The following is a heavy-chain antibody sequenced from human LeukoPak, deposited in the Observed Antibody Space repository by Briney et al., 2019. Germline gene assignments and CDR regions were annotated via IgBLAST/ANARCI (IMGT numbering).Heavy chain of an antibody. CDR2: IYYSGST. D-gene: IGHD3-10*01. Sequence: SETLSLTCTVSGGSISSYYWSWIRQPPGKGLEWIGYIYYSGSTNYNPSLKSRVTISVDTSKNQFSLKLSSVTAADTAVYYCARYAYYYGPGSYYDWFDPWGQGTLVTVSS. CDR3: ARYAYYYGPGSYYDWFDP. CDR1: GGSISSYY. V-gene: IGHV4-59*01. J-gene: IGHJ5*02.